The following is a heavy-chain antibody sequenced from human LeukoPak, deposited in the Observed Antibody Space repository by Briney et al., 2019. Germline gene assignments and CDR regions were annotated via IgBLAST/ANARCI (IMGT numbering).Heavy chain of an antibody. CDR2: FDPEDGET. CDR1: GYTLTELS. J-gene: IGHJ4*02. V-gene: IGHV1-24*01. Sequence: GASVKVSCKVSGYTLTELSMHWVRQAPGKGLEWMGGFDPEDGETIYAQKSQGRVTMTEDTSTDTAYMELSSLRSEDTAVYYCATDLPREAMVSYYFDYWGQGTLVTVSS. CDR3: ATDLPREAMVSYYFDY. D-gene: IGHD5-18*01.